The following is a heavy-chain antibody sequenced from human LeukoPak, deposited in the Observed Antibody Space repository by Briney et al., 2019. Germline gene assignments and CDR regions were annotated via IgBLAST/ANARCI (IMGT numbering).Heavy chain of an antibody. CDR2: ISSRSNTI. D-gene: IGHD1-1*01. V-gene: IGHV3-48*04. CDR1: AFTFTNYS. CDR3: ARLPGKNWSPDY. Sequence: PGGSLRLSCVVSAFTFTNYSMNWVRQAPGKGLEWVSYISSRSNTIYYADSVKGRFTISRDNAKNSLFLQINSLRAEDTAVYYCARLPGKNWSPDYWGQGTLVTVSS. J-gene: IGHJ4*02.